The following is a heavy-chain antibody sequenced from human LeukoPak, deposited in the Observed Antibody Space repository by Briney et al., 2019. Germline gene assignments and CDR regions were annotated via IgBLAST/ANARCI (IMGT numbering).Heavy chain of an antibody. CDR1: GFTFSSYA. J-gene: IGHJ4*02. Sequence: PGGSLRLSCAASGFTFSSYAMHWVRQAPGKGLEYVSAISSNGGSTYYANSVKGRFTISRDNSKNTLYLQMGSLRAEDMAVYNCARSIHRLWSLRPLGFAYWGQGTLVTVSS. CDR3: ARSIHRLWSLRPLGFAY. V-gene: IGHV3-64*01. CDR2: ISSNGGST. D-gene: IGHD3-10*01.